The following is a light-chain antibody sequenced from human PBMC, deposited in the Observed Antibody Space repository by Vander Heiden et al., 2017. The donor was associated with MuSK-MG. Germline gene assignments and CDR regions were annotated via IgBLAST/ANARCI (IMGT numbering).Light chain of an antibody. V-gene: IGKV1-39*01. Sequence: DIQMTQSPSSLSASVGDRVTITCRASQSISSYLNWYQQKPGKAPKLLIYAASSFQSGVPSRFRGTASGTDFTLTISRLQPEDFTTYYCLQRDSTRRTFGQRTKLEIK. CDR1: QSISSY. CDR2: AAS. CDR3: LQRDSTRRT. J-gene: IGKJ2*01.